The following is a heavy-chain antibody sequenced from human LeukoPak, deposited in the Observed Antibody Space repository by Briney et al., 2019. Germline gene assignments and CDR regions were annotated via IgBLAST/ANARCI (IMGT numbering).Heavy chain of an antibody. CDR2: ISYDGSNK. CDR1: GFTFSSYG. D-gene: IGHD2-2*01. Sequence: GRSLRLSCAASGFTFSSYGMHWVRQAPGKGLEWVAVISYDGSNKYYAGSVKGRFTISRDNSKNTLYLQMNSLRAEDTAVYYCAKDNHISSTSLDYWGQGTLVTVSS. CDR3: AKDNHISSTSLDY. V-gene: IGHV3-30*18. J-gene: IGHJ4*02.